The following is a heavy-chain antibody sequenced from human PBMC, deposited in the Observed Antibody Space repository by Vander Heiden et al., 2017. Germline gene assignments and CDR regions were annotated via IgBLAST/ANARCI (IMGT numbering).Heavy chain of an antibody. D-gene: IGHD6-13*01. CDR3: AKDGADSWYNDY. CDR2: ISYDGSNK. J-gene: IGHJ4*02. Sequence: QVQLVESGGGVVQPGRSLRLSCAASGFTFRSYGMHWVRQAPGKGLEWVAVISYDGSNKYYADSVKGRFTISRDNSKNTLYLQMNSLRAEDTAVYYCAKDGADSWYNDYWGQGTLVTVSS. CDR1: GFTFRSYG. V-gene: IGHV3-30*18.